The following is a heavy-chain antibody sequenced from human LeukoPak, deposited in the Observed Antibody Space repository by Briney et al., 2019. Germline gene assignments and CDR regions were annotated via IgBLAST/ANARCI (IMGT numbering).Heavy chain of an antibody. J-gene: IGHJ5*02. CDR2: ISYDGSNK. CDR3: ARSIAVAGA. V-gene: IGHV3-30*03. D-gene: IGHD6-19*01. Sequence: GGSLRLSCAASGFTITDHHMDWVRQAPGKGLEWVAVISYDGSNKYYADSVKGRFTISRDNSKNTLYLQMNSLRAEDTAVYYCARSIAVAGAWGQGTLVTVSS. CDR1: GFTITDHH.